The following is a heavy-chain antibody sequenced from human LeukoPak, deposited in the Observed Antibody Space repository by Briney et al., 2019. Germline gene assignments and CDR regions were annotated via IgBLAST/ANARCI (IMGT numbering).Heavy chain of an antibody. Sequence: GGSLRLSCAASGFTLNNYAMNWVRQAPGKVPEWVSYIDARSGITYYADSVQGRFTISRDNAQESVFLQMNSLRADDTAVYYCARTYDFGRGPPGDAFDNWGSGTLVTVSS. D-gene: IGHD3-3*01. J-gene: IGHJ3*02. V-gene: IGHV3-48*01. CDR3: ARTYDFGRGPPGDAFDN. CDR2: IDARSGIT. CDR1: GFTLNNYA.